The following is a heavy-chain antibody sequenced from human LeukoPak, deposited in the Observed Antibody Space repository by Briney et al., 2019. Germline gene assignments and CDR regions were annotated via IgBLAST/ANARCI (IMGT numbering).Heavy chain of an antibody. V-gene: IGHV3-21*01. D-gene: IGHD6-19*01. Sequence: PGGSLRLSCVVSGFTFSSYSMSWVRQAPGKGLEWVSSIRASSNFISYADSVKGRLIISRDNAKKSLYLQMNSVRAEDTAVYYCARDPGYSSGWFDYWGQGALVTVSS. CDR2: IRASSNFI. CDR1: GFTFSSYS. CDR3: ARDPGYSSGWFDY. J-gene: IGHJ4*02.